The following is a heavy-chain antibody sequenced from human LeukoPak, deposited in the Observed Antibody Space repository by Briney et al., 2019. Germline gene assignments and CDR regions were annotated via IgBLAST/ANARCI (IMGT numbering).Heavy chain of an antibody. CDR3: ARGVASGGSHRARYYYMDV. CDR1: GGSISSYF. Sequence: SETLSVTCTVSGGSISSYFWSWIRQPAGKGLEWIGRIYASGSTYQNPSLRSRVTMSVDTSKNQFSLKLSSVTAADTAVYYCARGVASGGSHRARYYYMDVWGKGTTVTISS. D-gene: IGHD2-15*01. V-gene: IGHV4-4*07. J-gene: IGHJ6*03. CDR2: IYASGST.